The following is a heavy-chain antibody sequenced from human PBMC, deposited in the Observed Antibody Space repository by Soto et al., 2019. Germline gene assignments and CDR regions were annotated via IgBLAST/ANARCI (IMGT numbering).Heavy chain of an antibody. V-gene: IGHV3-9*01. CDR1: GFAFDDYA. CDR3: VKDLDVGPTILRSWGLGH. D-gene: IGHD1-26*01. Sequence: EVQLVESGGGLVQPGRSLTLSCAASGFAFDDYAMHWVRQGQGRGLEWVSGITWNSRDVGYADSVKGRFTISRNNAKNSAYLQMNRLRAKDSGLYNCVKDLDVGPTILRSWGLGHWSQGTLVTVSS. J-gene: IGHJ4*02. CDR2: ITWNSRDV.